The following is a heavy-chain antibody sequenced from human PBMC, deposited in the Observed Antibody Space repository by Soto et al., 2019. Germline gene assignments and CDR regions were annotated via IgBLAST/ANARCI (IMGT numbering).Heavy chain of an antibody. CDR3: ERRSSGWYFDY. V-gene: IGHV3-23*01. J-gene: IGHJ4*02. Sequence: EVQLLESGGGLVQPGGSLRLSCAASGFTFSSYAMSWVRQAPGKGLEWASAISGSGGSTYYADSVKGRFTISRDNSKNTLYLQMNSLRAEDTAVYYCERRSSGWYFDYWGQGTLVTVSS. D-gene: IGHD6-19*01. CDR1: GFTFSSYA. CDR2: ISGSGGST.